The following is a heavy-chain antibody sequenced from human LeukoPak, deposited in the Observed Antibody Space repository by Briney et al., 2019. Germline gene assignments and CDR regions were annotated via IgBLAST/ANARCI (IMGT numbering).Heavy chain of an antibody. D-gene: IGHD6-6*01. CDR3: AREGPYSSSSGTFDY. J-gene: IGHJ4*02. CDR1: GYTFTGYY. Sequence: ASVKVSCKASGYTFTGYYMHWVRQAPGQGLEWMGWINPNSGGTNYAQKFQGRVTMTRDTSISTAYMELSRLRSDDTAVYYCAREGPYSSSSGTFDYWGQGTLVTVSS. CDR2: INPNSGGT. V-gene: IGHV1-2*02.